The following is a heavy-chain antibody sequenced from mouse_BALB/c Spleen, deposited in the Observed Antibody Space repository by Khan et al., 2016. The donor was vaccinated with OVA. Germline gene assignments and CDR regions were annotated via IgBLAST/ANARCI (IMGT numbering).Heavy chain of an antibody. Sequence: QVQLKESGPGLVAPSQSLSITCTVSGFSLTSYGVSWVRQPPGKGLEWLGVIWGDGNTNYHSTLISRLSISKDDSKSHAFLKLNSLQTEDTATYYCVKQNHGTLYAVDYWGQGTSVTVSS. J-gene: IGHJ4*01. V-gene: IGHV2-3*01. CDR2: IWGDGNT. D-gene: IGHD2-1*01. CDR3: VKQNHGTLYAVDY. CDR1: GFSLTSYG.